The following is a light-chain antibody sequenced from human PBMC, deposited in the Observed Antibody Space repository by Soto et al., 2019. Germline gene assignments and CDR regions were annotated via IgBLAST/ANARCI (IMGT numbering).Light chain of an antibody. Sequence: DIQLTQSPSFLSASVGDRVTITCRASQGISSYLAWYQQKPGKAPKLLIYAASTLQSGVPSRFSGSGSGTEFTLTISSLQPEDFATYYCQQYSSYSTFGQGTKVEIK. CDR2: AAS. V-gene: IGKV1-9*01. CDR3: QQYSSYST. CDR1: QGISSY. J-gene: IGKJ1*01.